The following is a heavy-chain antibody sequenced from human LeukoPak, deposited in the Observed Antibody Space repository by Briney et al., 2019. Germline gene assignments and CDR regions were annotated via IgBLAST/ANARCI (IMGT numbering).Heavy chain of an antibody. J-gene: IGHJ4*02. CDR3: ARSQSVLWGSYRYSPTTPFDY. Sequence: SETLSLTCAVYGGSYSGYYWSWIRHPPGKGLELIGEINHSGSTNYNPSLKSRVTISVDTSKNQFSLKLSSVTAADTAVYYCARSQSVLWGSYRYSPTTPFDYWGQGTLVTVSS. CDR1: GGSYSGYY. D-gene: IGHD3-16*02. V-gene: IGHV4-34*01. CDR2: INHSGST.